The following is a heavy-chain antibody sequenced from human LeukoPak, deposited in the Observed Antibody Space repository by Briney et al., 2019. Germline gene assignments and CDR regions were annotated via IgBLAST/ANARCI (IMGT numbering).Heavy chain of an antibody. D-gene: IGHD6-6*01. CDR2: IYYSGTS. CDR3: ARSERSSYSLGFDY. J-gene: IGHJ4*02. Sequence: PSQTLSLTCTVSGGSISRGGYYWSWIRQHPGKGLEWLGHIYYSGTSFYNPSLTSRVTISVDTSKNQFSLKLTSVNDADTAVYYCARSERSSYSLGFDYWGQGTLVTVSS. CDR1: GGSISRGGYY. V-gene: IGHV4-31*03.